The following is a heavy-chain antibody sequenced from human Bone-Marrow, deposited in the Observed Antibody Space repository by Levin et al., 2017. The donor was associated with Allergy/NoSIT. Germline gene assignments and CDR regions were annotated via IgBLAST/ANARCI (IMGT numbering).Heavy chain of an antibody. Sequence: GGSLRLSCAASGFTFSHHYMSWIRQAPGKGLEWVSCISSSSTNRDYADSVKGRFTISRDNAKNSLYLQMSSLRVEDTAVYYCAREGTAGGGFALDAFDIWGQGTMVTVSS. CDR2: ISSSSTNR. V-gene: IGHV3-11*05. CDR3: AREGTAGGGFALDAFDI. CDR1: GFTFSHHY. D-gene: IGHD1-1*01. J-gene: IGHJ3*02.